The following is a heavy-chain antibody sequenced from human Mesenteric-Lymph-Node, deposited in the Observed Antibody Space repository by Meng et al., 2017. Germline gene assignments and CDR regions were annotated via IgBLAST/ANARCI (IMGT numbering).Heavy chain of an antibody. CDR1: GFTFSSYA. Sequence: GGSLRLSCAASGFTFSSYAMHWVRQAPGKGLEWVAVISYDGSNKYYADSVKGRFTISRDNSKNTLYLQMNSLRAEDTAVYYCARDDYGDYVDYWGQGTLVTGYS. CDR2: ISYDGSNK. D-gene: IGHD4-17*01. J-gene: IGHJ4*02. V-gene: IGHV3-30*04. CDR3: ARDDYGDYVDY.